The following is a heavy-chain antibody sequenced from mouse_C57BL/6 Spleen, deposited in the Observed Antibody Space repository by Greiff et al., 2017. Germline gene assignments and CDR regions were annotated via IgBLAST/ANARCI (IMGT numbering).Heavy chain of an antibody. D-gene: IGHD1-1*01. CDR1: GFTFTDYY. J-gene: IGHJ2*01. Sequence: EVQVVESGGGLVQPGGSLSLSCAASGFTFTDYYMSWVRQPPGKALEWLGFIRNKANGYTTEYSASVKGRFTISRDNYQSILYLQMNALRAEDSATYYCARSYYYGSSQYYFDYWGQGTTLTVSS. CDR3: ARSYYYGSSQYYFDY. V-gene: IGHV7-3*01. CDR2: IRNKANGYTT.